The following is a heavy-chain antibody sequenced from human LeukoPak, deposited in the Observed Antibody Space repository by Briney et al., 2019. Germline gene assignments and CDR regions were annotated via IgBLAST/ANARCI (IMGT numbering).Heavy chain of an antibody. CDR2: IFYGGST. V-gene: IGHV4-31*03. J-gene: IGHJ4*02. CDR3: AGAVSSSTCHSFEY. Sequence: SETLSLTCTVSGGSISSGGYYWSWIRQHPGMGLEWIGYIFYGGSTYYNPSLKSRVTISVDTSKNQFSLGLNSVTAADTAVYYCAGAVSSSTCHSFEYWGQGTLVTVPS. D-gene: IGHD2-2*01. CDR1: GGSISSGGYY.